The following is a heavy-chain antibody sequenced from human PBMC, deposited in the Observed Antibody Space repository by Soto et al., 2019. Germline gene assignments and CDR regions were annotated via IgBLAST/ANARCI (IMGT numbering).Heavy chain of an antibody. J-gene: IGHJ6*02. V-gene: IGHV1-3*05. CDR2: INAGNGNT. CDR1: GYTFTRYA. Sequence: QVQLVQSGAEEKKPGGSVKISCKAPGYTFTRYAMNWVRQAPGQRLEWMGRINAGNGNTEYSQKFQGRITITKDTYASTIYMELSSLTYEDTAVYYCAREPLYFGMDVWGQGTTVTASS. CDR3: AREPLYFGMDV.